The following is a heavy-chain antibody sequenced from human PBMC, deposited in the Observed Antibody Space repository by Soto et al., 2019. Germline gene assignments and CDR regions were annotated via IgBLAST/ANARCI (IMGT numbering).Heavy chain of an antibody. V-gene: IGHV1-69*15. J-gene: IGHJ6*02. D-gene: IGHD3-9*01. CDR3: ARAQFSDIFTAEDYGMAF. Sequence: SVKRSCKASGGNFRSEAISWVRQAPGHGLEWMGRIIPMFSTPHYAQKFQGRVTIIADESTTTVNMEMRGLTYEDTAVYYCARAQFSDIFTAEDYGMAFRGQGSSVTVSS. CDR1: GGNFRSEA. CDR2: IIPMFSTP.